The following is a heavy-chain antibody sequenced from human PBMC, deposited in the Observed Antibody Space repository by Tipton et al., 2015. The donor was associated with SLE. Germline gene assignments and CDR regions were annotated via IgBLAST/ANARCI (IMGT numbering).Heavy chain of an antibody. V-gene: IGHV4-34*01. CDR3: AGGGVATMGGYAFEI. CDR1: GGSFSDYY. J-gene: IGHJ3*02. CDR2: IKDRGST. D-gene: IGHD5-12*01. Sequence: TLSLTCTVYGGSFSDYYWSWIRQRPGKGLEWIGEIKDRGSTYYNPSLKSRVTISVDTSKNQFSLRLSSVTAADTALYYCAGGGVATMGGYAFEIWGQGTMVTVSS.